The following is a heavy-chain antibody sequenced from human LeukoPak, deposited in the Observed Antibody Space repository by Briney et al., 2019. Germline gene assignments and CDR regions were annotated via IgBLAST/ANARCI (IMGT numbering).Heavy chain of an antibody. CDR3: AKDNRRHYTSGPNPDSLH. J-gene: IGHJ4*02. CDR1: GFIFNNCA. D-gene: IGHD6-19*01. Sequence: GGSLRLSCAGSGFIFNNCAMHWVRQPPGKGLEWVSGISWNSGSIDYADSMKGRFTISRDNAKNSLYLQMNSLRVEDTAFYYCAKDNRRHYTSGPNPDSLHWGQGALVTVSS. CDR2: ISWNSGSI. V-gene: IGHV3-9*01.